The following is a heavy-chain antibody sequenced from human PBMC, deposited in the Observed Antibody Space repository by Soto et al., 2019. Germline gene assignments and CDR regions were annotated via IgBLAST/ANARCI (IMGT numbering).Heavy chain of an antibody. J-gene: IGHJ4*02. CDR3: ARDLSIGSVYSGYDAIDN. V-gene: IGHV1-69*08. CDR2: IIPILSTA. D-gene: IGHD5-12*01. Sequence: QVLLVQSGAEVKKPGSSVKVSCKASGGTFSTSTFTWVRQAPGQGLEWMGRIIPILSTADYAHQFQGTVTITADEATSTVYMELISLRSQDTGVYYCARDLSIGSVYSGYDAIDNWGQGTLVTVSS. CDR1: GGTFSTST.